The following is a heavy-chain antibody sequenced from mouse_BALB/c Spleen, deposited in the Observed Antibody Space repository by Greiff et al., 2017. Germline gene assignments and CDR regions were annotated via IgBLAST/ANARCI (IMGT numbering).Heavy chain of an antibody. J-gene: IGHJ2*01. Sequence: EVKVVESGGGLVKPGGSLKLSCAASGFTFSSYAMSWVRQTPEKRLEWVASISSGGSTYYPDSVKGRFTISRDNARNILYLQMSSLRSEDTAMYYCARESGLDYWGQGTTLTVSS. V-gene: IGHV5-6-5*01. CDR1: GFTFSSYA. CDR2: ISSGGST. CDR3: ARESGLDY.